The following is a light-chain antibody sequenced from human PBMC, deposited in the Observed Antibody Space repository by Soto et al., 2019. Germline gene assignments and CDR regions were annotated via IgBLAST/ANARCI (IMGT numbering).Light chain of an antibody. Sequence: SVLTQPRSVSGSPGQSVTISCTGTSSDVGAYNYVSWYQQHPGKAPKFMIYDVSKRPSGVPDRFSGSKSGNTASLTISGLQAEDEADYYCCSYAGTYSYVFGTGTKATVL. V-gene: IGLV2-11*01. CDR1: SSDVGAYNY. J-gene: IGLJ1*01. CDR2: DVS. CDR3: CSYAGTYSYV.